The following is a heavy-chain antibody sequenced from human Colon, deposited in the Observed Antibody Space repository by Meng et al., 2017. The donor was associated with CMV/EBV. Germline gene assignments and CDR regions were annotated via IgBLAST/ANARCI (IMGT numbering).Heavy chain of an antibody. D-gene: IGHD1-26*01. V-gene: IGHV1-69*05. CDR2: IIPVFGTP. J-gene: IGHJ4*02. CDR1: GGSFSDYA. CDR3: ARGTRYSGSLTLDS. Sequence: SVQVSCKTSGGSFSDYAISWVRQAPGQGLEWMGGIIPVFGTPNYAQSFQGRVAITTDEFTNTAYMELNSLTSEDTAVYYCARGTRYSGSLTLDSWGQGTQVTVSS.